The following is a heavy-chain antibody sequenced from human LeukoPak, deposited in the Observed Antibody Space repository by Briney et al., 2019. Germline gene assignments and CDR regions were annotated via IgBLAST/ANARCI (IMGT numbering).Heavy chain of an antibody. Sequence: ASVRVSCKASGGTFSSYAISWVRQAPGKGLEWMGGFDPEDGETIYAQKFQGRVTMTEDTSTDTAYMELSSLRSEDTAVYYCAPRGAAAQFDYWGQGTLVTVSS. CDR1: GGTFSSYA. CDR3: APRGAAAQFDY. J-gene: IGHJ4*02. V-gene: IGHV1-24*01. D-gene: IGHD6-25*01. CDR2: FDPEDGET.